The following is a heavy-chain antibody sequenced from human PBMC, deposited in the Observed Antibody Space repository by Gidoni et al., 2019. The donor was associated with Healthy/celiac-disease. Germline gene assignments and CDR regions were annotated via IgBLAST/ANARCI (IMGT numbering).Heavy chain of an antibody. J-gene: IGHJ6*02. V-gene: IGHV3-33*01. CDR1: GFPFSSYG. CDR3: ARGFYYYDSSGYNQEYYYGMDV. CDR2: IWYDGSNK. D-gene: IGHD3-22*01. Sequence: QVQLVESGGGVGQPGRSLRLPCAASGFPFSSYGMHWVRQAPGKGLEWVAVIWYDGSNKYYADSVKGRFTISRDNSKNTLYLQMNSLRAEDTAVYYCARGFYYYDSSGYNQEYYYGMDVWGQGTTVTVSS.